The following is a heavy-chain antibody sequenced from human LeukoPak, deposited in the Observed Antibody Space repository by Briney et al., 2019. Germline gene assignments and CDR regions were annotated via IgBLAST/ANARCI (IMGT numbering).Heavy chain of an antibody. CDR1: GGSISSSSYY. J-gene: IGHJ4*02. D-gene: IGHD5-18*01. CDR2: IYYSGST. CDR3: ARGKWIQLWLLDY. V-gene: IGHV4-39*07. Sequence: PSETLSLTCTVSGGSISSSSYYWGWIRQPPGKGLEWIGSIYYSGSTYYNPSLKSRVTISVDTSKNRFSLKLSSVTAADTAVYYCARGKWIQLWLLDYWGQGTLVTVSS.